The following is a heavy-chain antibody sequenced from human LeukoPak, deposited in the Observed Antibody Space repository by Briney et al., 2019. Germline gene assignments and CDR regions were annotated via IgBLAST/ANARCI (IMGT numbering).Heavy chain of an antibody. V-gene: IGHV4-59*01. J-gene: IGHJ4*02. CDR2: IYYSGST. Sequence: SETLPLTCTVSGGSISSYYWSWIRQPPGKGLKWIGYIYYSGSTNYNPSLKSRVTISVDTSKNQFSLKLSSVTAADTAVYYCARTYSSGWYHADYWGQGTLVTVSS. D-gene: IGHD6-19*01. CDR1: GGSISSYY. CDR3: ARTYSSGWYHADY.